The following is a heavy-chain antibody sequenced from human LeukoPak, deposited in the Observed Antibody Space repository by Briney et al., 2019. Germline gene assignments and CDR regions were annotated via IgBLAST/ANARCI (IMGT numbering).Heavy chain of an antibody. Sequence: PGGSLRLSCAASGFTFSSYEMNWVRQAPGKGLEWISYISTSDNSIYNTRYYADSLQGRFTISRDSAKNSLYLQMNSLRAEDTAVYYCARDPLYTSGWYYFDSWGQGTLVTVSS. CDR3: ARDPLYTSGWYYFDS. CDR1: GFTFSSYE. CDR2: ISTSDNSIYNTR. J-gene: IGHJ4*02. D-gene: IGHD6-19*01. V-gene: IGHV3-48*03.